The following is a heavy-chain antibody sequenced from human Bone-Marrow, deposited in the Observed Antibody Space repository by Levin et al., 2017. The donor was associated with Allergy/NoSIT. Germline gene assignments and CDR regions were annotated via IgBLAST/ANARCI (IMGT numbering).Heavy chain of an antibody. D-gene: IGHD3-10*01. J-gene: IGHJ2*01. CDR3: ARTLYYFGSESKPDWYFDL. V-gene: IGHV3-33*01. CDR2: VWYDGSKR. Sequence: SCAASGFTFSDYGMHWVRQAPGKGLQWVAVVWYDGSKRYYADSVKGRFTTSRDNAKNTLYLEMNSLRAEDTAVYYCARTLYYFGSESKPDWYFDLWGRGTLVTVSS. CDR1: GFTFSDYG.